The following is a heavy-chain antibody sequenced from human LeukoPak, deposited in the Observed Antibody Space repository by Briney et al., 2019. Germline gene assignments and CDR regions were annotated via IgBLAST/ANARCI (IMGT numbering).Heavy chain of an antibody. CDR3: ARPRSSGYYSGAFDI. D-gene: IGHD3-22*01. CDR2: IYYSGST. CDR1: GGSISSSSYY. Sequence: SETLSLTCTVSGGSISSSSYYWGWIRQPPGNGLEWIGSIYYSGSTYYNPSLKSRVTISVDTSKNQFSLKLSSVTAADTAVYYCARPRSSGYYSGAFDIWGQGTMVTVSS. V-gene: IGHV4-39*01. J-gene: IGHJ3*02.